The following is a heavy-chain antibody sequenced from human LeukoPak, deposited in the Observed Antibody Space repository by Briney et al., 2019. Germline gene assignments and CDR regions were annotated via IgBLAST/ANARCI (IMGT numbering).Heavy chain of an antibody. V-gene: IGHV3-9*03. CDR1: GFTFDDYA. CDR2: ISWNSGSI. D-gene: IGHD6-13*01. CDR3: AKDRGYSSSFFEI. J-gene: IGHJ4*02. Sequence: PGRSLRLSCAASGFTFDDYAMHWVRQAPGKGLEWVSGISWNSGSIGYADSVKGRFTISRDYAKNSLYLQMNSLRVEDMALYYCAKDRGYSSSFFEIWGQGTLVTVSS.